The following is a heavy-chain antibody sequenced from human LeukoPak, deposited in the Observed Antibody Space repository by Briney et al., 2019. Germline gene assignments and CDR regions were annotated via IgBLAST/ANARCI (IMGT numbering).Heavy chain of an antibody. J-gene: IGHJ4*02. CDR1: GFTFSSDS. V-gene: IGHV3-21*04. D-gene: IGHD1-14*01. Sequence: GGSLRLSCEASGFTFSSDSMNWVRQAPGKGLEWVSSISSSSSYIYYADSVKGRFTISRDNAKNSLYLQMNSLRAEDTAVYYCAEAPRSVVYEIDYWGQGTLVTVSS. CDR3: AEAPRSVVYEIDY. CDR2: ISSSSSYI.